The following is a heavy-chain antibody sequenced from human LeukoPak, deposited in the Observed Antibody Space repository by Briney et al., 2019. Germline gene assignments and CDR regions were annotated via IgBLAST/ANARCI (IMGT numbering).Heavy chain of an antibody. J-gene: IGHJ4*02. Sequence: GGSLRLSCAASGFSFNTYSMNWVRQAPGRGLEWVSYISSGSTVIYYADSVKGRFTTSRDNAKNSLFLQMNSLKAEDTAVYYCTRDTTFECWGQGTLVTVSS. D-gene: IGHD1-1*01. CDR1: GFSFNTYS. V-gene: IGHV3-48*01. CDR2: ISSGSTVI. CDR3: TRDTTFEC.